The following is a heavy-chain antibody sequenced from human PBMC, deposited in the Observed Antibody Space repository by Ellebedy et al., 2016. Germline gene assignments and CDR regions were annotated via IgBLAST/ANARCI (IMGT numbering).Heavy chain of an antibody. Sequence: SETLSLTXTVSGGSVSSGSYYWSWIRQPPGKGLEWIWYIYYSGSTNYNPSLKSRVTISVDTSKNQFSLKLSSVTAADTAVYYCARERVVGISLGYFDLWGRGTLVTVSS. D-gene: IGHD7-27*01. V-gene: IGHV4-61*01. CDR3: ARERVVGISLGYFDL. CDR1: GGSVSSGSYY. J-gene: IGHJ2*01. CDR2: IYYSGST.